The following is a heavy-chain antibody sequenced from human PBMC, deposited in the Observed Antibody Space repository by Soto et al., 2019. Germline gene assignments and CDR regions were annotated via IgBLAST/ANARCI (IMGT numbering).Heavy chain of an antibody. J-gene: IGHJ5*02. CDR1: GFIFENFG. Sequence: GVSLRLSCAASGFIFENFGMSWVRQAPGKGLEWISSISGSGFKKYYADSVKGRFTISRDNSKSTVYLELNNLSAEDTAVYHCAKNQGVELVPLATVDWFDPWGQGSVVT. CDR3: AKNQGVELVPLATVDWFDP. CDR2: ISGSGFKK. V-gene: IGHV3-23*01. D-gene: IGHD1-26*01.